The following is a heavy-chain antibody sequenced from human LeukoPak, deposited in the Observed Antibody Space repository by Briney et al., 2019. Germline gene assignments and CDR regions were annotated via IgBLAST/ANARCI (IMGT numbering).Heavy chain of an antibody. CDR2: INPNSGGT. J-gene: IGHJ4*02. CDR3: ARATELYYDILTGYAPGYYFDY. Sequence: ASVKVSCKASGYTFTGYYMHWVRQAPGQGLEWMGRINPNSGGTNYAQKFQGRVTMTRDTSISTAYMELSSLRSEDTAVYYCARATELYYDILTGYAPGYYFDYWGQGTLVTVSS. D-gene: IGHD3-9*01. V-gene: IGHV1-2*06. CDR1: GYTFTGYY.